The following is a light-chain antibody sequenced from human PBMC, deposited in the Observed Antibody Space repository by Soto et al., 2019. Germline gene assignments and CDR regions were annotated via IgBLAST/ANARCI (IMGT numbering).Light chain of an antibody. J-gene: IGLJ2*01. CDR1: SSYVGGYNY. V-gene: IGLV2-14*03. CDR3: CSNTTSSTVL. Sequence: QSVLTQPASVSGSPGQSITISCTGTSSYVGGYNYVSWYQQHPGKAPKLMIYDVSNRPSGVSNRFSGSKSGNTASLTISGLQAEDEADYYCCSNTTSSTVLFGGGTKVTVL. CDR2: DVS.